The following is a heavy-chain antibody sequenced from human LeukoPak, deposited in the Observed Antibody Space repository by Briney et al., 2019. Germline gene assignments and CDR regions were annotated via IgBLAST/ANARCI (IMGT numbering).Heavy chain of an antibody. CDR3: ARGTLFSDSGSYSDY. J-gene: IGHJ4*02. CDR2: INPSGGGT. CDR1: GYTFTSYY. D-gene: IGHD3-10*01. Sequence: ASVKVSCKASGYTFTSYYIYWVRQAPGQGLEWMGIINPSGGGTTYAQKFQGRTTMTRDTSTSTVNMELSSLTSEDTAVYYCARGTLFSDSGSYSDYWGQGTLVTVSS. V-gene: IGHV1-46*01.